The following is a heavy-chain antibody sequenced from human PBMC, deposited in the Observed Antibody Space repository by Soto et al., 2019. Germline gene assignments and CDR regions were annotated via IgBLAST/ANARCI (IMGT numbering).Heavy chain of an antibody. Sequence: EVQLLESGGGLVQPGGSLRLSCAASGFTFSNYAMSWVRQAPGKGLEWVSGISGGGGSTYYADSVKGRFTISRDNPKNTLYLQMNSLRDEDTAVYYCAKDLRYSSSWRMADYWGQGTLVTVSS. D-gene: IGHD6-13*01. CDR2: ISGGGGST. V-gene: IGHV3-23*01. J-gene: IGHJ4*02. CDR3: AKDLRYSSSWRMADY. CDR1: GFTFSNYA.